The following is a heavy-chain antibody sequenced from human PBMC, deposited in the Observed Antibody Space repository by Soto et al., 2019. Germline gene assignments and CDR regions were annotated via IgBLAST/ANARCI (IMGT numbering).Heavy chain of an antibody. J-gene: IGHJ4*02. D-gene: IGHD2-2*01. CDR1: GCSISSYY. CDR2: IYYSGST. CDR3: ARLDCVSTSCQFDC. Sequence: SETLSLTCTFSGCSISSYYWSLIRQPPGKGLEWIGYIYYSGSTYHNPSLKSRVTISIDTSKNQFSLQLRSVTAADTAVYYCARLDCVSTSCQFDCWGQGTLVTVSS. V-gene: IGHV4-59*01.